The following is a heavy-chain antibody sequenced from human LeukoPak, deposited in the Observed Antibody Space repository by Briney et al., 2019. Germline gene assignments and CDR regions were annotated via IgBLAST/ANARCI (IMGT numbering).Heavy chain of an antibody. CDR2: INHSGST. CDR1: GGSFSGYY. Sequence: SETLSLTCAVYGGSFSGYYWSWIRQPPGKGLEWIGEINHSGSTNYNPSLKSRVTISVDTSKNQFSLKLSSVTAADTAVYYCARAGTIFGVVPVGFDPWGQGTLVTVSS. D-gene: IGHD3-3*01. J-gene: IGHJ5*02. V-gene: IGHV4-34*01. CDR3: ARAGTIFGVVPVGFDP.